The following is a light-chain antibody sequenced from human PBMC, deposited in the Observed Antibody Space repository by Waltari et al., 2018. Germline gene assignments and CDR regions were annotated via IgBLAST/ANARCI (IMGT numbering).Light chain of an antibody. Sequence: QSALTQPASVSGSPGQSITISCTGTSSDVGGYNYVSWYQQHPGKAPNLMIYDVSKRPSGVSNRFAGSKSGNTASLTISGLQAEDEADYYCSSYTSSSTPYVFGTGTKVTVL. CDR1: SSDVGGYNY. J-gene: IGLJ1*01. V-gene: IGLV2-14*01. CDR3: SSYTSSSTPYV. CDR2: DVS.